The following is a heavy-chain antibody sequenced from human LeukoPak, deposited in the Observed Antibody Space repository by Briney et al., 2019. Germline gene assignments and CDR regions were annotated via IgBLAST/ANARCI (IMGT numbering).Heavy chain of an antibody. CDR2: ISAYNGNT. J-gene: IGHJ4*02. CDR3: ARDPRTFGGVKTFDY. CDR1: GYTFTSYG. V-gene: IGHV1-18*01. D-gene: IGHD3-16*01. Sequence: ASVKVSCKASGYTFTSYGISWVRQAPGQGLEWMGWISAYNGNTNYAQKLQGRVTMTTDTSTSTAYMELRSLRSDDTAVYYCARDPRTFGGVKTFDYWGQGTLVTVSS.